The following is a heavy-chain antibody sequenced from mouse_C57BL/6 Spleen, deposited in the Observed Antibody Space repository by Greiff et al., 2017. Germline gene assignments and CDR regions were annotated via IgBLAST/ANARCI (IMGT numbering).Heavy chain of an antibody. CDR2: IYPGDGDT. J-gene: IGHJ3*01. D-gene: IGHD2-4*01. V-gene: IGHV1-82*01. Sequence: QVQLQQSGPELVKPGASVKISCKASGYAFSSSWMNWVKQRPGKGLEWIGRIYPGDGDTNYNGKFKGKATLTAAKSSSTAYMQLSSLTSEDSAVYFWARSGDDYDWFAYWGQGTLVTVSA. CDR3: ARSGDDYDWFAY. CDR1: GYAFSSSW.